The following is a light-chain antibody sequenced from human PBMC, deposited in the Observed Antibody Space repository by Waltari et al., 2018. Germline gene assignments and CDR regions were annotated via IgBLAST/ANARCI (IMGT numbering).Light chain of an antibody. CDR3: QTWATGIFWL. Sequence: QVVLTQPPSVSASLGASVKLTCTLASGHNTYAIAWHQQQAEKGPQFLMKVKSDGSHTRGDGIPDRFSGSSSGADRYLTISNLQPEDEADYYCQTWATGIFWLFGGGTKLTVL. V-gene: IGLV4-69*01. J-gene: IGLJ3*02. CDR2: VKSDGSH. CDR1: SGHNTYA.